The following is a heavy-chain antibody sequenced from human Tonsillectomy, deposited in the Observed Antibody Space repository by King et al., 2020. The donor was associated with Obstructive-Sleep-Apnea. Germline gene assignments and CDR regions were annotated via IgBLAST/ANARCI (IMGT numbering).Heavy chain of an antibody. Sequence: QVQLVESGGGVVQPGRSLRLSCAASGFTFSSFPMHWVRQAPGKGLEWVAVISSAGSSKYYADSVKGRFTISRDNSKNTLSLQMNTLRVEDTAVYYCSSTVTYYFDHWGQGTLVTVSS. V-gene: IGHV3-30*04. CDR3: SSTVTYYFDH. J-gene: IGHJ4*02. CDR2: ISSAGSSK. CDR1: GFTFSSFP. D-gene: IGHD3-10*01.